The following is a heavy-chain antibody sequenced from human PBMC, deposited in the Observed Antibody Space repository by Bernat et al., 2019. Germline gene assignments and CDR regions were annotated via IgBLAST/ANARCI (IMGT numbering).Heavy chain of an antibody. J-gene: IGHJ4*02. CDR2: IWYDGSNK. V-gene: IGHV3-33*01. D-gene: IGHD6-13*01. Sequence: QVQLVESGGGVVQPGRSLRLSCAASGFTFSSYGMHWVRQAPGKGLEWVAVIWYDGSNKYYADSVKGRFTISRDKSKNTLYLDMNSLRAEDTAVYYCAGGSSSWLEYWGQGTLVTVSS. CDR3: AGGSSSWLEY. CDR1: GFTFSSYG.